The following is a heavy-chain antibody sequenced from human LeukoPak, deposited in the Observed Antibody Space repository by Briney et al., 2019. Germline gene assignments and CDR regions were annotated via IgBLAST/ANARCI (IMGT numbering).Heavy chain of an antibody. CDR3: ARGDYYDDCGYSD. CDR1: GFTFSSYG. CDR2: LYRGGAT. D-gene: IGHD3-22*01. Sequence: GGSLRLSCAASGFTFSSYGMHWVRQAPGKGLEWVSILYRGGATYYADSVKGRFSISRHDSNNTLFLQMNSLRPEDTAVYYCARGDYYDDCGYSDWGQGTLVTVSS. V-gene: IGHV3-53*04. J-gene: IGHJ4*02.